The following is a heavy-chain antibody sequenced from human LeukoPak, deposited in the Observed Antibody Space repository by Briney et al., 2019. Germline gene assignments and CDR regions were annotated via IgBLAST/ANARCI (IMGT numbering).Heavy chain of an antibody. J-gene: IGHJ6*03. CDR1: GFIFSSYS. D-gene: IGHD5-12*01. Sequence: PGGSLRLSCAASGFIFSSYSMNWVRQAPGKGLGRVSSISSGSSYIYYADSVKGRFTISRDNAKNSLYLQMNSLSAEDTAVYYCAYTSGYDFSSYYYYYVDVWGKGTTVTVSS. CDR2: ISSGSSYI. CDR3: AYTSGYDFSSYYYYYVDV. V-gene: IGHV3-21*01.